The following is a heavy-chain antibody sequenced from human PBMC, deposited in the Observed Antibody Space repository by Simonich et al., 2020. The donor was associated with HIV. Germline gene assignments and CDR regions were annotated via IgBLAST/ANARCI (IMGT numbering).Heavy chain of an antibody. CDR2: IILFCGTA. CDR1: GGTFSNYA. CDR3: AREIIYSSGWDTGCLDP. Sequence: QVQLVQSGAEVKKPGSSVKVSCKASGGTFSNYAINGVRQAPGQGLEWVGKIILFCGTANYAQKFQGRGTITADESTSTAYMELRSLTSEDTAGYYCAREIIYSSGWDTGCLDPWGQGTLVTVSS. V-gene: IGHV1-69*13. J-gene: IGHJ5*02. D-gene: IGHD6-19*01.